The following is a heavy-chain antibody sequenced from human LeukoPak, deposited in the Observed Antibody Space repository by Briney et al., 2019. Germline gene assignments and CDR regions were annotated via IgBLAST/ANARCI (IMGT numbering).Heavy chain of an antibody. CDR1: GYSFTTYW. CDR3: ARHAPGGWFDP. D-gene: IGHD3-10*01. Sequence: GESLKISCKGSGYSFTTYWIGWVRQMPGKGLEWMGIIYPGDSHTRFSPSFQGQVTISADKSISTAYLQWGSLKASDTAMYYCARHAPGGWFDPWGQGTLVTVSS. V-gene: IGHV5-51*01. J-gene: IGHJ5*02. CDR2: IYPGDSHT.